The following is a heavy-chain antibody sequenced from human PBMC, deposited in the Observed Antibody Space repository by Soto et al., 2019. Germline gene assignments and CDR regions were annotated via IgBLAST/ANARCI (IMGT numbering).Heavy chain of an antibody. CDR3: ARIDSGSYRQFDY. J-gene: IGHJ4*02. CDR2: FYHGGRS. Sequence: SETLSLTCAVSGYFIRTGYYWGWIRQPPGKAPEWIGAFYHGGRSYFNPSLISRVTMSVDSSKNQFSLNLSSVTAADTAVYYCARIDSGSYRQFDYWGQGTLVTVSS. D-gene: IGHD3-10*01. CDR1: GYFIRTGYY. V-gene: IGHV4-38-2*01.